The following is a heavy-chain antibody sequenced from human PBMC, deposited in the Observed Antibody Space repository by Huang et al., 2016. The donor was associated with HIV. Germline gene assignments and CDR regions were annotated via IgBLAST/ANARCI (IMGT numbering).Heavy chain of an antibody. CDR2: SSVYNGDT. CDR3: ARSGFGVVITTTLDYYYMDV. J-gene: IGHJ6*03. CDR1: NYNFGSHG. Sequence: QVQLVQSGAEVKKPGASVKVSCEASNYNFGSHGISWVRQAPGQGLEWMGWSSVYNGDTKYEQKFQGRVTMTRETSTRTAYMELTSLRFDDTAVYYCARSGFGVVITTTLDYYYMDVWGTGTTVTVSS. D-gene: IGHD3-3*01. V-gene: IGHV1-18*01.